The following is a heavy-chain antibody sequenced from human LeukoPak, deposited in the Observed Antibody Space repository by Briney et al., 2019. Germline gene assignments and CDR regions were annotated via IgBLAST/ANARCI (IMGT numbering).Heavy chain of an antibody. CDR2: IYYNGNT. CDR3: AREPLRAESRWFDP. CDR1: GGSVSSGGYY. J-gene: IGHJ5*02. V-gene: IGHV4-61*08. D-gene: IGHD6-13*01. Sequence: SETLSLTCSVPGGSVSSGGYYWSWIRQPPGKGLEWIGYIYYNGNTNYNPSLKGRVTISVDTSKNQFSLKLSSVTAADTAVYYCAREPLRAESRWFDPWGQGILVTVSS.